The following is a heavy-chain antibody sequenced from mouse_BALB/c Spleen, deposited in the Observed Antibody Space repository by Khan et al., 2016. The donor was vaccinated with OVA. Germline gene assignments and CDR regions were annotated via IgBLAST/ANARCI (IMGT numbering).Heavy chain of an antibody. V-gene: IGHV3-2*02. J-gene: IGHJ3*01. CDR3: VRWFAY. CDR2: INYSGGT. Sequence: EVQLVESGPGLVKPSQSLSLTCTVTGYSITSDYAWNWIRQFPGNKLEWMGYINYSGGTSYLPSLKSRISITRDTSKNQFFLQLNSVTTEDSATYYCVRWFAYWGQGTLVTVS. CDR1: GYSITSDYA.